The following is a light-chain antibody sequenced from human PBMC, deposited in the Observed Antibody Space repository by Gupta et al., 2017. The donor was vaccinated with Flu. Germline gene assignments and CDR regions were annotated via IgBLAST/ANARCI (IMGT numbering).Light chain of an antibody. J-gene: IGKJ4*01. Sequence: DIQMTQSPSTLSASVGDRVPIPCRASQSISSRLAWYQQKPGKAPKLLIYKASSLESGVPSRFSGSGSGTEFTLTISSLQPDDFATYYCQQYNSYRLTFGGGTKVEIK. V-gene: IGKV1-5*03. CDR3: QQYNSYRLT. CDR2: KAS. CDR1: QSISSR.